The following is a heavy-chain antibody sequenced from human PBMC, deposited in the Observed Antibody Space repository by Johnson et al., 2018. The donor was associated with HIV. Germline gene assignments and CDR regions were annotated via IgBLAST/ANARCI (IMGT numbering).Heavy chain of an antibody. CDR1: GFTFSSYG. V-gene: IGHV3-66*01. J-gene: IGHJ3*02. D-gene: IGHD1-14*01. CDR3: ARDGMAATKANI. Sequence: VQLVESGGGVVQPGGSLRLSCAASGFTFSSYGMSWVRQAPGKGLEWVSVIYSGGSTYYADSVKGRFTISRDNSKNTLYLQMNSLRAEDTAVYYCARDGMAATKANIWGQGTMVTVSS. CDR2: IYSGGST.